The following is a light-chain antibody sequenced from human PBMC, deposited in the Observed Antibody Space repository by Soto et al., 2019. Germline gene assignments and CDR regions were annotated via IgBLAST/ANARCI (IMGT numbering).Light chain of an antibody. Sequence: QSALTQPASVSGSPGQSITISCTVTSSDVGSYNYVSWYQQHPGKAPKLMIYEVSDRPSGISSRFSGSKSGNTASLTISGLQTEDEADYYCSSYTSSSTLFGTGTKLTVL. V-gene: IGLV2-14*01. CDR3: SSYTSSSTL. CDR1: SSDVGSYNY. CDR2: EVS. J-gene: IGLJ1*01.